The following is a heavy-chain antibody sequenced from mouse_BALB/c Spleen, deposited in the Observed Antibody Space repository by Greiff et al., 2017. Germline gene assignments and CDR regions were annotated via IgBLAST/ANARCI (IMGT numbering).Heavy chain of an antibody. Sequence: VQLQQSGPELVKPGASVKISCKASGYAFSSSWMNWVKQRPGQGLEWIGRIYPGDGDTNYNGKFKGKATLTADKSSSTAYMQLSSLTSVDSAVYFCASSTMITTGFAYWGQGTLVTVSA. J-gene: IGHJ3*01. CDR2: IYPGDGDT. V-gene: IGHV1-82*01. D-gene: IGHD2-4*01. CDR3: ASSTMITTGFAY. CDR1: GYAFSSSW.